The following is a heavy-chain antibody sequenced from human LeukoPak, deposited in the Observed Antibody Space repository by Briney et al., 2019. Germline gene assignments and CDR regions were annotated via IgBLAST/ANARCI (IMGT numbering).Heavy chain of an antibody. CDR3: AGLSSWYAY. D-gene: IGHD6-13*01. V-gene: IGHV4-61*02. CDR2: IYTSGST. CDR1: GGSISSGSYY. J-gene: IGHJ4*02. Sequence: PSETLSLTCTVSGGSISSGSYYWSWIRQPAGKGLEWIGRIYTSGSTNYNPSLKSRVTISVDMSKNQFSLKLTSVTAADTAVYYCAGLSSWYAYWGQGTLVTVSS.